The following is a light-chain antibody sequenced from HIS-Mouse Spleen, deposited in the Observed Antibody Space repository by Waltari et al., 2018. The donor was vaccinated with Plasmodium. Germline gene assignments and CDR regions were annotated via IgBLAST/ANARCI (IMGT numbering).Light chain of an antibody. CDR2: GAS. CDR3: QQYNNWWT. V-gene: IGKV3-15*01. J-gene: IGKJ1*01. CDR1: QSVRSN. Sequence: EIVMTQSPATLSVFLGERATLSGRASQSVRSNLAWYQQKPGQAPRLLIYGASTRATGIPARFSGSGSGTEFTLTISSMQSEDFAVYYCQQYNNWWTFGQGTKVEIK.